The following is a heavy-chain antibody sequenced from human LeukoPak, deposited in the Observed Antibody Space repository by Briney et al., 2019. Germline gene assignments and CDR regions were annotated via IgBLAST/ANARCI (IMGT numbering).Heavy chain of an antibody. J-gene: IGHJ4*02. Sequence: SETLSLTCTVSGGSISSGGYYWSWIRQHPGKGLEWIGYIYYSGSTYYNPSLKSRVTISVDTSKNQFSLKLSSVTAADTAVYYCASCGYSYGYSSHPCDYRGQGTLVTVSS. CDR3: ASCGYSYGYSSHPCDY. CDR1: GGSISSGGYY. V-gene: IGHV4-31*03. D-gene: IGHD5-18*01. CDR2: IYYSGST.